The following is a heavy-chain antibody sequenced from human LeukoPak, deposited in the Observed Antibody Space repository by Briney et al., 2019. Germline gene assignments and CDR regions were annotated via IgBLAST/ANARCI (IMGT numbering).Heavy chain of an antibody. CDR1: GGSFSSSSYY. CDR2: MYYSGST. D-gene: IGHD1-20*01. Sequence: RSSETLSLTCTVSGGSFSSSSYYWGWIRQPPGKGLEWIGSMYYSGSTYYNASLRSRVTISVDTSKNQFSLKLSSVTAADTAVYYCARDAPDRYNWNDVTDYWGQGTLVTVSS. J-gene: IGHJ4*02. CDR3: ARDAPDRYNWNDVTDY. V-gene: IGHV4-39*02.